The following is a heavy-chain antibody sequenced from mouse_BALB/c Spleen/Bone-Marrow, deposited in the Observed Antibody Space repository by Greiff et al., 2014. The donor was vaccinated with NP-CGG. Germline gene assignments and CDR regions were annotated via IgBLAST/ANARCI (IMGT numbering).Heavy chain of an antibody. Sequence: QGPLKDSGPCPVAPSQSPSITCTVSRLSLNDYVLSWIRQPPGKGLGGVGIIWGGGSTYYNPALKSRLTISKDNSRSQVFLKMNSLQTDDTAMYYCAKQYGNSDWYFDVWGAGTTVAVSS. V-gene: IGHV2-6-5*01. CDR2: IWGGGST. D-gene: IGHD2-1*01. CDR1: RLSLNDYV. J-gene: IGHJ1*01. CDR3: AKQYGNSDWYFDV.